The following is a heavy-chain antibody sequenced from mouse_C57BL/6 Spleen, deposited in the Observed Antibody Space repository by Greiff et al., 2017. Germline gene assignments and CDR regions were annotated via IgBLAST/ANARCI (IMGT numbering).Heavy chain of an antibody. CDR3: ARGGNYYGSSFSMDY. Sequence: EVQLVESGGGLVKPGGSLKLSCAASGFTFSSYAMSWVRQTPEKRLEWVATISDGGSYTYYPDNVKGRFTISRDNAKNNLYLQMSHLKSEDTAMYYWARGGNYYGSSFSMDYWGQGTSVTVSS. D-gene: IGHD1-1*01. CDR1: GFTFSSYA. V-gene: IGHV5-4*01. CDR2: ISDGGSYT. J-gene: IGHJ4*01.